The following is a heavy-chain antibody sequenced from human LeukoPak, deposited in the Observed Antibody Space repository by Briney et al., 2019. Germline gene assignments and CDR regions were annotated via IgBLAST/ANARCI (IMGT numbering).Heavy chain of an antibody. CDR1: GFTFSSYG. D-gene: IGHD3-22*01. V-gene: IGHV3-30*18. CDR3: AKGIAEYYYDSSGLRYYFDY. CDR2: ISYDGSNK. J-gene: IGHJ4*02. Sequence: PGGSLRLSCAASGFTFSSYGMHWVRQAPGKGLEWVAVISYDGSNKYYADSVKGRFTISRDNSKNTLYLQMNSLRAEDTAVYYCAKGIAEYYYDSSGLRYYFDYWGQGTLVTVSS.